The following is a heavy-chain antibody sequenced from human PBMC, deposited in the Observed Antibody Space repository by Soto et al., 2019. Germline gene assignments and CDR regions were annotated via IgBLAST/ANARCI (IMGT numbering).Heavy chain of an antibody. CDR2: IYYSGTT. CDR1: GGSLTSNGYY. Sequence: QVHLQESGPGLVKPSQTLSLTCTVSGGSLTSNGYYWSWIRQRPEKGLEWLGYIYYSGTTHFNPSLQSRLSIAMDTYNNHFSLNLTSVTAADTAVYFCARDLLYRAVFEIWGQGTLVTVSA. CDR3: ARDLLYRAVFEI. J-gene: IGHJ3*02. D-gene: IGHD3-3*01. V-gene: IGHV4-31*03.